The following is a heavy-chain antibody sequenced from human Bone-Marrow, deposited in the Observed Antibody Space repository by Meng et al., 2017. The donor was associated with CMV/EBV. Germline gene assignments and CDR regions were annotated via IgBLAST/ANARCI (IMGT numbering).Heavy chain of an antibody. V-gene: IGHV3-30*02. CDR3: AKDLRGYCSSTSCYGGFDP. Sequence: GESLKISSAASGFTFSSYGMHWVRQAPGKGLEWVAFIRYDGSNKYYADSVKGRFTISRDNSKNTLYLQMNSLRAEDTAVYYCAKDLRGYCSSTSCYGGFDPWGQGTLVTVSS. CDR2: IRYDGSNK. D-gene: IGHD2-2*01. J-gene: IGHJ5*02. CDR1: GFTFSSYG.